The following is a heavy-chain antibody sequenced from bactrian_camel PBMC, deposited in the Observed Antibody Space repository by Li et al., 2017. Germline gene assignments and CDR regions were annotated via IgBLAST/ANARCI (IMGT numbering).Heavy chain of an antibody. CDR2: IFTGGPST. J-gene: IGHJ6*01. CDR3: ATPYCGGDYCDAFGY. Sequence: HVQLVESGGGSVQAGGSLRLSCAASGDISGGYCMAWFREAPGKEREAVATIFTGGPSTYYAASVKGRFTISQDNAKNTVFLQMNALKPEDTAMYYCATPYCGGDYCDAFGYWGQGTQVTVS. V-gene: IGHV3S1*01. CDR1: GDISGGYC. D-gene: IGHD2*01.